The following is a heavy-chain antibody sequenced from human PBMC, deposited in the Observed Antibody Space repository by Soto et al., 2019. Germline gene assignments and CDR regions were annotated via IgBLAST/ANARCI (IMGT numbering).Heavy chain of an antibody. CDR2: ISAYNGNT. V-gene: IGHV1-18*01. Sequence: ASVKVSCKASGYTFTSYGISWVRQAPGQGLEWMGWISAYNGNTNYAQKLQGRVTMTTDTSTSTAYMEPRSLRSDDTAVYYCARSQAPGWLLVTRWFDPWGQGTLVTVSS. CDR3: ARSQAPGWLLVTRWFDP. D-gene: IGHD5-12*01. CDR1: GYTFTSYG. J-gene: IGHJ5*02.